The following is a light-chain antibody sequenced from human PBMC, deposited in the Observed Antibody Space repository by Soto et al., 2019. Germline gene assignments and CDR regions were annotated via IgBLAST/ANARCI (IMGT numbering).Light chain of an antibody. J-gene: IGKJ1*01. V-gene: IGKV3-20*01. CDR2: AAS. CDR1: QSVSSTS. CDR3: QQYGSSPKT. Sequence: ESVLTQSPGTLSLSPGERVTLSCRASQSVSSTSLAWYQQKPGQAPRLLMYAASSRATGIPDRFSGSGSGTDFTLTISRLEPEDFAVYYCQQYGSSPKTFGQGTKVDIK.